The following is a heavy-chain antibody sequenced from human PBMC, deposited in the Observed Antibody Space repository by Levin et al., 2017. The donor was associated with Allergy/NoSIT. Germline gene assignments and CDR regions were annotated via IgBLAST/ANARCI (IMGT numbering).Heavy chain of an antibody. CDR3: ARVKLGLPDAFDI. D-gene: IGHD3-10*01. V-gene: IGHV3-9*01. CDR1: GFTFDDYA. Sequence: SLKISCAASGFTFDDYAMHWVRQAPGKGLEWVSGISWNSGSIGYADSVKGRFTISRDNAKNSLYLQMNSLRTEDTALYFCARVKLGLPDAFDIWGQGTMVIVSS. J-gene: IGHJ3*02. CDR2: ISWNSGSI.